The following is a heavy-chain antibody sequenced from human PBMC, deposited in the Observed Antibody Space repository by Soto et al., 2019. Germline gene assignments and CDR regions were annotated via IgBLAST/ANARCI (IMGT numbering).Heavy chain of an antibody. Sequence: PSETLSLTCTASGDSISSYYWSWIRQPPGKGLEWIGYIYYSGSTNYNPSLKSRVTISVDTSKNQFSLKLSSVTAADTAVYYCARHALNYDFWSGYTPNYFDYWGQGTLVTVSS. CDR3: ARHALNYDFWSGYTPNYFDY. CDR1: GDSISSYY. V-gene: IGHV4-59*08. D-gene: IGHD3-3*01. CDR2: IYYSGST. J-gene: IGHJ4*02.